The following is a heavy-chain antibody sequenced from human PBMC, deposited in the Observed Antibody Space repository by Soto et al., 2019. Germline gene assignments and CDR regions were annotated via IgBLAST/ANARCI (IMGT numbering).Heavy chain of an antibody. Sequence: QVQLQQWGAGLLKPSETLSLTCAVYGGSFSGYYWSWIRQPPGKGLEWIGEINHSGSTNYNPSLKSRVTISVDTSKNQFSLKLSSVTAADTAVYYCARGHSLYRGLEYSSGWYRPLDAFGIWGQGTMVTVSS. D-gene: IGHD6-19*01. CDR3: ARGHSLYRGLEYSSGWYRPLDAFGI. V-gene: IGHV4-34*01. CDR2: INHSGST. CDR1: GGSFSGYY. J-gene: IGHJ3*02.